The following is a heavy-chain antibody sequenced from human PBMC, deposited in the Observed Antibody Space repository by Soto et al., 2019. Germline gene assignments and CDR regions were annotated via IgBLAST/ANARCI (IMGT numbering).Heavy chain of an antibody. D-gene: IGHD2-8*02. CDR1: GGSFSGYY. V-gene: IGHV4-34*01. Sequence: SATLSLTCAVYGGSFSGYYWSWVRQPPGTGLEWIGEINHSGSTNYNPSLKSRVTISVDTSKNQFSLKLTSVTAADTAVYYCARDKITGLFDYWGQGTLVTVSS. CDR3: ARDKITGLFDY. CDR2: INHSGST. J-gene: IGHJ4*02.